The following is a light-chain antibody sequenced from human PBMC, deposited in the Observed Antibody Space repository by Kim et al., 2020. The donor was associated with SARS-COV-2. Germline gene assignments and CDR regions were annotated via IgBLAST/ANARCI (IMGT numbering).Light chain of an antibody. CDR2: GAT. CDR3: QQSFSPPNT. Sequence: AAVGNAITFTWPGTNGSGNYLHWYQQKPGKAPNILIYGATSWDSGVPDRFSGSGYGTDFTLTITSLQPEDLGNYYCQQSFSPPNTFGQGTKVDIK. V-gene: IGKV1-39*01. J-gene: IGKJ2*01. CDR1: NGSGNY.